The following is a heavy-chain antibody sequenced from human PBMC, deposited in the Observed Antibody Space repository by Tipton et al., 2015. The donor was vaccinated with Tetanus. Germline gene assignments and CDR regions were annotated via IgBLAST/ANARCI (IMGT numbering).Heavy chain of an antibody. J-gene: IGHJ4*02. CDR2: IKEDGSEM. CDR1: GFTFRSYW. CDR3: ARLRVYCSTACYSREDY. Sequence: GSLRLSCAASGFTFRSYWMSWVRQAPGKGLEWVANIKEDGSEMYYADSVKGRFTISRDNARNSLSVHMNSLTAEDTAVYYCARLRVYCSTACYSREDYWGQGTLVTVSS. D-gene: IGHD2/OR15-2a*01. V-gene: IGHV3-7*01.